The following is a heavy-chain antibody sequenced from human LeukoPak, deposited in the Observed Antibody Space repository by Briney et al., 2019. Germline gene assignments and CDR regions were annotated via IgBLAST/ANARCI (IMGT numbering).Heavy chain of an antibody. CDR3: ARDQAGAFDI. CDR2: FYASGTT. Sequence: PSETLSLTCTVSGDSISDNYWNWIRQPAGRGLEWIGRFYASGTTNTSPSLKSRVTMSVDTSKNQFSLKLSSVTAADTAVYYCARDQAGAFDIWGQGTMVTVSS. J-gene: IGHJ3*02. V-gene: IGHV4-4*07. D-gene: IGHD6-19*01. CDR1: GDSISDNY.